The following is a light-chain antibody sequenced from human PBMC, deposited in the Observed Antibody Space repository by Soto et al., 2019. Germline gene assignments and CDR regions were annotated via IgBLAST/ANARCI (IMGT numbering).Light chain of an antibody. Sequence: EIVLTQSPGTLSLSPGQSATLLCRASQSVSSSFLAWYQQKPGPAPRLLISAASTRATGIPDRFSGSGSGTDFSLTISRLEPEDLAVYYCQQFGNSPLMYTFGKGTKLEIK. V-gene: IGKV3-20*01. CDR2: AAS. J-gene: IGKJ2*01. CDR1: QSVSSSF. CDR3: QQFGNSPLMYT.